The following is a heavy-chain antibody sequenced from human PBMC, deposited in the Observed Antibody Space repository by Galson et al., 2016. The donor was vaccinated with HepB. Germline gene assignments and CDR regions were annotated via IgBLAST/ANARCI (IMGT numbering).Heavy chain of an antibody. D-gene: IGHD2-21*02. CDR2: ISGRGGST. Sequence: SLRLSCAASGFTFSSYAMSWVRQAPGKGLEWVSGISGRGGSTSYADSVEGRFTISRDNSKNTMYLQMKSLRAEDTAVYYCAKSLLGVTLVSYYYGMDVWGQGTTVTVSS. J-gene: IGHJ6*02. CDR3: AKSLLGVTLVSYYYGMDV. CDR1: GFTFSSYA. V-gene: IGHV3-23*01.